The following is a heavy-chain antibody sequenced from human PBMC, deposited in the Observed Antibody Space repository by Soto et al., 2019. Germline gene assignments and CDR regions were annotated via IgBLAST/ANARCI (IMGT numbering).Heavy chain of an antibody. CDR3: ARGVGSSPPQY. Sequence: SETLSLTCTISGGSVSFYYWSWIRQSTGQGPEWIGYIYASGSPYYNPSLSIRVTISAATSKNQISLKLTSPNAADTAVYYCARGVGSSPPQYWGRGTLLTVSS. D-gene: IGHD1-26*01. CDR2: IYASGSP. V-gene: IGHV4-59*02. CDR1: GGSVSFYY. J-gene: IGHJ4*02.